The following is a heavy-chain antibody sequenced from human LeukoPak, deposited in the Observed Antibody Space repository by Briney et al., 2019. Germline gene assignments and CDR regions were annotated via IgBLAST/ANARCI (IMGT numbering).Heavy chain of an antibody. CDR1: GFSLRTSGMC. Sequence: SGPALVHPTQPLTLTCTFSGFSLRTSGMCVSWIRQPPGKALEWLALIDWDDDKYYSTSLKTRLTISKDTSKNQVVLTMTNMDPVDTATYYCARTRRFGELLYYYYGMDVWGKGTTVTVSS. D-gene: IGHD3-10*01. V-gene: IGHV2-70*01. J-gene: IGHJ6*04. CDR3: ARTRRFGELLYYYYGMDV. CDR2: IDWDDDK.